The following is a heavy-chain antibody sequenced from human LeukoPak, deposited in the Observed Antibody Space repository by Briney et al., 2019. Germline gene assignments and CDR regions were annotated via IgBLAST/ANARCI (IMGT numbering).Heavy chain of an antibody. V-gene: IGHV3-11*01. CDR2: ISGRDNSI. D-gene: IGHD3-22*01. CDR3: ARGRHYYDSRGYSDAFDI. Sequence: GGSLRLSCAASGFTFSDYYMNWIRQVPGKGLEWIAYISGRDNSIYYADSVTGRFTISRDNAKNSLYLQMDSLRAEDTAVYYCARGRHYYDSRGYSDAFDIWGQGTMVTVSS. CDR1: GFTFSDYY. J-gene: IGHJ3*02.